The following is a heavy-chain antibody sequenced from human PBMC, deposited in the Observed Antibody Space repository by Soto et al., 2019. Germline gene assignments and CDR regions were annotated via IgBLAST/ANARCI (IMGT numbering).Heavy chain of an antibody. CDR2: IIPIFGTA. CDR1: GGTFSSYA. D-gene: IGHD3-9*01. Sequence: SVKVSCKASGGTFSSYAISWVRQAPGQGLEWMGGIIPIFGTANYAQKFQGRVTITADESTSTAYMELSSLRSEDTAVYYCACITIFWDRWFDPWGQGTLVTVSS. V-gene: IGHV1-69*13. CDR3: ACITIFWDRWFDP. J-gene: IGHJ5*02.